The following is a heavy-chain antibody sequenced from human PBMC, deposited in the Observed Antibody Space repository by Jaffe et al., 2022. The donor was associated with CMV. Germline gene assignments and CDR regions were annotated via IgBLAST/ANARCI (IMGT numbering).Heavy chain of an antibody. D-gene: IGHD1-26*01. J-gene: IGHJ6*02. CDR1: GYTFTSYD. CDR3: ASLYRGSYYYYYYGMDV. CDR2: MNPNSGNT. V-gene: IGHV1-8*01. Sequence: QVQLVQSGAEVKKPGASVKVSCKASGYTFTSYDINWVRQATGQGLEWMGWMNPNSGNTGYAQKFQGRVTMTRNTSISTAYMELSSLRSEDTAVYYCASLYRGSYYYYYYGMDVWGQGTTVTVSS.